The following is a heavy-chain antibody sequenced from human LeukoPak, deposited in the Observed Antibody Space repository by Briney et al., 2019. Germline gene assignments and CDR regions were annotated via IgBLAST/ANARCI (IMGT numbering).Heavy chain of an antibody. CDR1: GFTFSSYA. CDR3: AKIAVAGPQPRFYFDY. V-gene: IGHV3-23*01. CDR2: ISGSGGST. Sequence: GSLRLSCAASGFTFSSYAMSWVRQAPGKGLEWVSAISGSGGSTYYADSVKGRFTISRDNSKNTLYLQMNSLRAEDTAVYYCAKIAVAGPQPRFYFDYWGQGTLVTVSS. J-gene: IGHJ4*02. D-gene: IGHD6-19*01.